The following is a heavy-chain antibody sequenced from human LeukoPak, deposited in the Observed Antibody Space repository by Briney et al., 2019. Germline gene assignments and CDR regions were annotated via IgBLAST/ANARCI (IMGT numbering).Heavy chain of an antibody. CDR1: GFTFSTAW. D-gene: IGHD2-15*01. CDR2: IKSKTDGGTK. V-gene: IGHV3-15*01. J-gene: IGHJ4*02. CDR3: STAGYCSGGDCYSFHY. Sequence: GGSLRLSCAASGFTFSTAWMCWVRQAPGKGLEWVGRIKSKTDGGTKEYAAPLKGRFTISSYDSKSTLYLHMNSLKTEHTAVYYCSTAGYCSGGDCYSFHYWGQGIRVSLSS.